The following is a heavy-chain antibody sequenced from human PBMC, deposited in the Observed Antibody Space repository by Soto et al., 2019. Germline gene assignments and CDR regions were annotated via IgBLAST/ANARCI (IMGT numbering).Heavy chain of an antibody. D-gene: IGHD6-13*01. CDR1: ENTFSTYS. Sequence: ASVKVSCKASENTFSTYSLHWVRQAPGQGLERMGVINPTTTTTTDAQKFQGRVTMTRDTSTSTVFLELSSLRSGDTAVYFCASDLYSTSWYVRAFDMWGQGTMVTVS. CDR3: ASDLYSTSWYVRAFDM. CDR2: INPTTTTT. V-gene: IGHV1-46*03. J-gene: IGHJ3*02.